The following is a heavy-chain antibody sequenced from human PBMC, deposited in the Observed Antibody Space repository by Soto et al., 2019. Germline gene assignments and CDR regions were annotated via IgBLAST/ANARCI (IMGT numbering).Heavy chain of an antibody. J-gene: IGHJ1*01. CDR2: IKEDGSEK. CDR1: GLSFSKYW. Sequence: EVQLAESGGGLVQPGGSLRLSCVVSGLSFSKYWMSWVRQVPGKGLEWVANIKEDGSEKYYVASVKGRFTISRDNAKNSVYLQMNSLRADDTAVYFCARAIISADSGWGQGTLVTVSS. D-gene: IGHD6-6*01. CDR3: ARAIISADSG. V-gene: IGHV3-7*01.